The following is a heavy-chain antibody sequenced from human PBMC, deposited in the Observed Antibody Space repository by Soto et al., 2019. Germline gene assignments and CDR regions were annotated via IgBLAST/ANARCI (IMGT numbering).Heavy chain of an antibody. CDR2: IDPSDSYT. Sequence: GESRKISCKGSGYSFTSYWISWVRQMPGKGLEWMGRIDPSDSYTNYSPSFQGHVTISADKSISTAYLQWSSLKASDTAMYYCARQGIYYDSSGYVGPGGKGPLFTVSS. J-gene: IGHJ5*02. CDR3: ARQGIYYDSSGYVGP. CDR1: GYSFTSYW. V-gene: IGHV5-10-1*01. D-gene: IGHD3-22*01.